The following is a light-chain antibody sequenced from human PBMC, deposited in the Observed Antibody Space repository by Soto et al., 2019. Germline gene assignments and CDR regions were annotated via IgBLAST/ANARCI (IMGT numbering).Light chain of an antibody. CDR3: SSYTSSSIDYF. V-gene: IGLV2-14*01. Sequence: QSALTQPASVSGSPGQSITISCTGTSSDVGGYNYVSWYQQHPGKAPKLMIYEVSNRPSGVSNRFSGSKSGNTASLTISGLQAEDEADYYCSSYTSSSIDYFFGTGTKVTVL. J-gene: IGLJ1*01. CDR1: SSDVGGYNY. CDR2: EVS.